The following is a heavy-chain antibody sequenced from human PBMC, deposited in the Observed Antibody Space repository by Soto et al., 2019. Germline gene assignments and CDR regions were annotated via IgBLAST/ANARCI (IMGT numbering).Heavy chain of an antibody. D-gene: IGHD1-7*01. V-gene: IGHV3-30-3*01. CDR1: GFTFSSYA. CDR2: ISYDGSNK. Sequence: GGSLRLSCAASGFTFSSYAMHWVRQVPGKGLEWVAVISYDGSNKYYADSVKGRFTISRDNSKNTLYLQMNSLRAEDTAVYYCARYPTSITGTTLSSSVANYGMDVWGQGTTVTVSS. CDR3: ARYPTSITGTTLSSSVANYGMDV. J-gene: IGHJ6*02.